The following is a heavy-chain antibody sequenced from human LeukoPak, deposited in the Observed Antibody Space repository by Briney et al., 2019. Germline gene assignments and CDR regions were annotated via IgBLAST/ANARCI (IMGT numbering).Heavy chain of an antibody. CDR3: ARHYSSTWYFDY. CDR2: IYYSGST. Sequence: PSETLSLTCTVSGGSISSYYWSWIRQPPGKGLEWIGYIYYSGSTNYNPSLKSRITISLDTSKKQFSLKLTSVTAADTAMYYCARHYSSTWYFDYWDQGTLVTVSS. J-gene: IGHJ4*02. D-gene: IGHD6-13*01. CDR1: GGSISSYY. V-gene: IGHV4-59*08.